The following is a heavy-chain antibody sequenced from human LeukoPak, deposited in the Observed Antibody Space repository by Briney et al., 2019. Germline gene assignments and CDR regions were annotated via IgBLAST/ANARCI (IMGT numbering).Heavy chain of an antibody. V-gene: IGHV3-23*01. CDR3: ARERLTMGGHYYFDY. Sequence: GGSLRLSCAASGFTFSSYAMTWVRRAPGKGLEWVSAISGSGVSTYYADSVKGRFTISRDNSKNTLYLQMNSLRAEDTAVYYCARERLTMGGHYYFDYWGQGTLVTVSS. CDR2: ISGSGVST. CDR1: GFTFSSYA. D-gene: IGHD3-3*01. J-gene: IGHJ4*02.